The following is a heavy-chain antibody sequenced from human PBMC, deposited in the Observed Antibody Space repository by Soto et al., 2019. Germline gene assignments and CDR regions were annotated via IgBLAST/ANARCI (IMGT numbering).Heavy chain of an antibody. CDR1: GGTFNKFA. V-gene: IGHV1-69*13. CDR3: ARRYCASDNCPLFYYFVDL. D-gene: IGHD2-21*02. J-gene: IGHJ6*02. CDR2: IIPVVRSA. Sequence: SVKVSCKASGGTFNKFAFSWVRQAPGQGFEWMGGIIPVVRSANYAQRFRGRITLTADEYTSTVYLYLNDLRSDDTAVYYGARRYCASDNCPLFYYFVDLWGLGTTVTV.